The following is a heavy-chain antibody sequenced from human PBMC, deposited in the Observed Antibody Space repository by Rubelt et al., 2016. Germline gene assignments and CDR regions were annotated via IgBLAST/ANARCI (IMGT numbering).Heavy chain of an antibody. J-gene: IGHJ4*02. CDR3: AKKLVYTGVYPVDS. D-gene: IGHD6-6*01. CDR2: ISAVSDAT. V-gene: IGHV3-23*01. Sequence: EVQLLESGGGLVQPGGSMRLSCAASGFAFSNYALAWVRQAPGKGLEWVSVISAVSDATIYGESVKGRVTISRDNSTKTLYLQMNSLREEDTALYDCAKKLVYTGVYPVDSWGQGTLVTVSS. CDR1: GFAFSNYA.